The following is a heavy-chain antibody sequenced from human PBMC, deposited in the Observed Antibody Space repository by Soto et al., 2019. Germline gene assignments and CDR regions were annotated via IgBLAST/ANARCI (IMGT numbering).Heavy chain of an antibody. CDR3: ARELLEGWFDP. J-gene: IGHJ5*02. Sequence: QVQLVESGGGVVQPGRSLRLSCAASGFTFSSYGMHWVRQAPGKGLEWVAVIWYDGSNKYYADSVKGRFTISRDNSKNTLYLQMNSLRAEDTAVYYCARELLEGWFDPWGQGTMVTVSS. V-gene: IGHV3-33*01. CDR2: IWYDGSNK. D-gene: IGHD3-3*02. CDR1: GFTFSSYG.